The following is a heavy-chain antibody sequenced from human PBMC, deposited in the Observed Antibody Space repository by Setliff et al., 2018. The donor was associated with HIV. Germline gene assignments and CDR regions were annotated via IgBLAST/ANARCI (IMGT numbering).Heavy chain of an antibody. V-gene: IGHV4-38-2*02. Sequence: SETLSLTCTVSGYSISSGYYWGWIRQPPGKGLEWIGSIYHSGSTYYNPSLKSRVTISIDTSKNQFSLKLTSVTAAGTAVYYCARAGSAAASPLDYWGQGTLVTVSS. J-gene: IGHJ4*02. CDR1: GYSISSGYY. CDR2: IYHSGST. D-gene: IGHD6-6*01. CDR3: ARAGSAAASPLDY.